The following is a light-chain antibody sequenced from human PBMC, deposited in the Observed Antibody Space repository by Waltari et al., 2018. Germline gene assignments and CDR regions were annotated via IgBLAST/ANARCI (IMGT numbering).Light chain of an antibody. CDR3: QAWDGYTGV. Sequence: SYELTQPPSVSVSPGQTATISCSGDRLGTNFVAWYQKKPGQSPVVVLYQNSKRPSGIPDRCCGSNAGNTATLTVSGAQALDEADYYCQAWDGYTGVFGGGTKLTVL. V-gene: IGLV3-1*01. J-gene: IGLJ3*02. CDR2: QNS. CDR1: RLGTNF.